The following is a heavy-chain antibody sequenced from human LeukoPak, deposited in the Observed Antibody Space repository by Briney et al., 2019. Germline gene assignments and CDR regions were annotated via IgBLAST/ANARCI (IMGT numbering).Heavy chain of an antibody. D-gene: IGHD5-24*01. CDR2: IGISSGNT. Sequence: GGSLRLSCAASGFTFSAYSMNWVRQAPGKGLEWISYIGISSGNTKYADSVKGRCTISGDKAKNSLYLQMNSLRVEDTAVYYCARDYKYAFDNWGQGTLVTVSS. CDR1: GFTFSAYS. V-gene: IGHV3-48*01. J-gene: IGHJ4*02. CDR3: ARDYKYAFDN.